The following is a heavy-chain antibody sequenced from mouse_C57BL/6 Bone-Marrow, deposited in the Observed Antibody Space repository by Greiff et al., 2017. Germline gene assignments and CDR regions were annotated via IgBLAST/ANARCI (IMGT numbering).Heavy chain of an antibody. CDR2: ISNGGGST. Sequence: DVKLVESGGGLVQPGGSLKLSCAASGFTFSDYYMYWVRQTPEKRLEWVAYISNGGGSTYYPDTVKGRFTISRDNAKNTLYLQMSRLKSEDTAMYYCARHVGYGNYVGGYYYAMDYWGQGTSVTVSS. J-gene: IGHJ4*01. CDR3: ARHVGYGNYVGGYYYAMDY. V-gene: IGHV5-12*01. CDR1: GFTFSDYY. D-gene: IGHD2-10*02.